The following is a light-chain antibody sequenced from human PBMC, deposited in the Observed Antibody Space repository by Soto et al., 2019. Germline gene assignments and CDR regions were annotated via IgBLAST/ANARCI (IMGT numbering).Light chain of an antibody. CDR1: QSVSTY. J-gene: IGKJ4*01. Sequence: EIVLTQSPATLSLSPGERATLSCRASQSVSTYLAWYQQKPGQAPRLLIYDASSRAAGIPARFSGSGSGTDFTLTITSLEPEDFAVYYYQQRSNWPSTFGGGTKVEI. CDR3: QQRSNWPST. CDR2: DAS. V-gene: IGKV3-11*01.